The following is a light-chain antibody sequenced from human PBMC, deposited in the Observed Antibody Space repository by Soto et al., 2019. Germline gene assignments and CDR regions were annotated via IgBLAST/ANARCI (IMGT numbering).Light chain of an antibody. J-gene: IGKJ4*01. CDR1: QSVSSSY. CDR3: QRYGISPPLT. V-gene: IGKV3-20*01. Sequence: EMVLTQSPGTLSLSPGERATLSCRASQSVSSSYLARYQQKPGRAPRLLIYGASSRATGIPDRFSGSGSGTDFTLTISRLGPEDFGVNSWQRYGISPPLTVGGGTKVQLK. CDR2: GAS.